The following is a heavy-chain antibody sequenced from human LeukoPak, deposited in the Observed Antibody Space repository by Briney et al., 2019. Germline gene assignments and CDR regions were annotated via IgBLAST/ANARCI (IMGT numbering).Heavy chain of an antibody. CDR3: ARDRDTIFGVVKGTTSEGAFDI. Sequence: ASVKVSCKASGYTFTSYYMHWVRQAPGQGLEWMGIINPSGGSTSYAQKFQGRVTMTRDTSTSTVYMELSSLRSEDTAVYYCARDRDTIFGVVKGTTSEGAFDIWGQGTMVTVSS. D-gene: IGHD3-3*01. CDR1: GYTFTSYY. V-gene: IGHV1-46*01. CDR2: INPSGGST. J-gene: IGHJ3*02.